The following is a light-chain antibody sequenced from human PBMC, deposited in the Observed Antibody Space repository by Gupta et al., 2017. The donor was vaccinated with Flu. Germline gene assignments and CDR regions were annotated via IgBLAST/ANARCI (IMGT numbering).Light chain of an antibody. CDR2: AAS. V-gene: IGKV1-39*01. CDR3: QRSYSSVPLT. CDR1: QSISNY. Sequence: DIEMTQSPSSLSASVGDRVTITCRACQSISNYLNWYQQKPGKAPELLIYAASSLKSGAPATFSGSGSGTEFTLTISSLKPEDFETYYCQRSYSSVPLTFGQGTRLEIK. J-gene: IGKJ5*01.